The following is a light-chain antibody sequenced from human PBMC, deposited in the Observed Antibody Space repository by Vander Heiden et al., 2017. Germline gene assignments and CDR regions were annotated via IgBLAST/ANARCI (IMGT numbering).Light chain of an antibody. CDR1: QSISRY. CDR3: QQNDSTPGFT. V-gene: IGKV1-39*01. CDR2: AAS. Sequence: DIQMTQSPSSLSASVGDRVTITCRASQSISRYLNWYQQKPGKAPKLLIYAASSLQSGVPSRFSGSGSGTDFTLTISSLQPEDFATYFCQQNDSTPGFTFGHGTKVDIK. J-gene: IGKJ3*01.